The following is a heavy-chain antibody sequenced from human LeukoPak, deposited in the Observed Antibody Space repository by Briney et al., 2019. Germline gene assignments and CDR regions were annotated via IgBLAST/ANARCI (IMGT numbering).Heavy chain of an antibody. CDR3: AKVIRYCSGGSCYSDY. V-gene: IGHV3-11*01. CDR1: GFTFSDYY. Sequence: GGSLRLSCAASGFTFSDYYMSWIRQAPGKGLEWVSYISSSGSTIYYADSVKGRFTISRDNSKNTLYLQMNSLRAEDTAVYYCAKVIRYCSGGSCYSDYWGQGTLVTVSS. CDR2: ISSSGSTI. J-gene: IGHJ4*02. D-gene: IGHD2-15*01.